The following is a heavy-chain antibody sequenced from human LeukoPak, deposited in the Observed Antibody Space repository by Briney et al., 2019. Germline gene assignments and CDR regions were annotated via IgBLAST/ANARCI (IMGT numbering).Heavy chain of an antibody. CDR2: IYSGGST. V-gene: IGHV3-66*02. D-gene: IGHD3-10*01. J-gene: IGHJ3*02. CDR3: ARVMVRGVPDAFDI. Sequence: PGGSLRLSCAASGFTVSSNYMSWVRQAPGKGLEWVSVIYSGGSTYYADSVKGRFTISRDNSKNTLYLQMNSLRAEDTAVYYCARVMVRGVPDAFDIWGKGTTVTVSS. CDR1: GFTVSSNY.